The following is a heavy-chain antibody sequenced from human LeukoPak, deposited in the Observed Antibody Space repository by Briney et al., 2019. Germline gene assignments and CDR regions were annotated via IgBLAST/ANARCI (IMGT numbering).Heavy chain of an antibody. CDR1: GFTLSSYS. CDR3: ARDQTTYYDFWSAQGGE. D-gene: IGHD3-3*01. Sequence: GGSLRLSCAASGFTLSSYSMNWVRQAPGKGLEWVSSISSSSSYIYYADSVTGRFTISRDNAKNSLYLQMNSLRAEDTAVYYCARDQTTYYDFWSAQGGEWGQGTLVTVSS. V-gene: IGHV3-21*01. CDR2: ISSSSSYI. J-gene: IGHJ4*02.